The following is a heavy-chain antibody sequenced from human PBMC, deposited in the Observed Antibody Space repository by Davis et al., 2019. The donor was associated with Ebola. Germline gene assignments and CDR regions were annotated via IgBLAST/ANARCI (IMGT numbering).Heavy chain of an antibody. CDR3: ANHRGEGY. CDR2: IQNDGGNK. V-gene: IGHV3-30*02. J-gene: IGHJ4*02. D-gene: IGHD3-16*01. Sequence: GGSLRLSCAASGFTFSSDGMHWVRRAPGKGLEWVSFIQNDGGNKYYADSVKGRFTISRDNSKNTLYLQMNSLRAEDTAVYYCANHRGEGYWGQGTLVTVSS. CDR1: GFTFSSDG.